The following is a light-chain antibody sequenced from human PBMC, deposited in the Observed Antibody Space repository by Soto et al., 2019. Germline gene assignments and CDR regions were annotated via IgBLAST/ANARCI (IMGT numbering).Light chain of an antibody. CDR2: GAS. J-gene: IGKJ4*01. CDR3: QQYGSSPPP. CDR1: QSVYKNF. Sequence: EIVLTQSPGTLSLSPGERATLSCRASQSVYKNFLAWYQQKPGQAPRLLINGASNRATGIPDRFSGSGSGTDFSLPIDRLEPEDFAVYFCQQYGSSPPPFGGGTKVAIK. V-gene: IGKV3-20*01.